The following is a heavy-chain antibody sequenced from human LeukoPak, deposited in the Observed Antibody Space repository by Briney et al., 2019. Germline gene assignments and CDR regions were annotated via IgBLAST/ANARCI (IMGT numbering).Heavy chain of an antibody. CDR3: ARDNCSSTSCLIDY. V-gene: IGHV4-59*01. Sequence: SETLSLTCTVSGGSISSYYWSWIRQPPGKGLEWIGYIYYSGSTNYNPHLTSRVTISVDTSKHQFSLKLSSVTAADTAVYYCARDNCSSTSCLIDYWGQGTLVTVSS. D-gene: IGHD2-2*01. J-gene: IGHJ4*02. CDR2: IYYSGST. CDR1: GGSISSYY.